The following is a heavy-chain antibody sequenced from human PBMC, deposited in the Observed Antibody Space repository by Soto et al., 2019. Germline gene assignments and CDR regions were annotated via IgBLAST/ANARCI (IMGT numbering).Heavy chain of an antibody. CDR2: IYPGDSDT. D-gene: IGHD5-12*01. CDR3: ARHSYXRGRDGYNSRYYYGMDV. CDR1: GYSFTSYW. Sequence: PGESLKISCKGSGYSFTSYWIGWVRQMPGKGLEWMGIIYPGDSDTRYSPSFQGQVTISADKSISTAYLQWSSLKASDTAMYYCARHSYXRGRDGYNSRYYYGMDVWGQGTTVTVSS. J-gene: IGHJ6*01. V-gene: IGHV5-51*01.